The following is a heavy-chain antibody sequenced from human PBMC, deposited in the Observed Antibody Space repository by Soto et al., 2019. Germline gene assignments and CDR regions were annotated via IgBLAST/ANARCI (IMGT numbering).Heavy chain of an antibody. CDR2: IIPVFNTP. J-gene: IGHJ4*02. CDR3: ARGGGPSVWFTEF. CDR1: GGRFSSFA. V-gene: IGHV1-69*13. Sequence: GASVKVSCQDSGGRFSSFAISWVRQAPGQGLEWLGGIIPVFNTPYYAQKFQGRVTITADESTNTAYMELSSLRSEDTAMYYGARGGGPSVWFTEFWGQGSLVTVPS. D-gene: IGHD2-15*01.